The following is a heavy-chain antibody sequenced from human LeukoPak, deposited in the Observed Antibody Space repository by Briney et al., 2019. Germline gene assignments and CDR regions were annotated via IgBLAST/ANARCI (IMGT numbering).Heavy chain of an antibody. D-gene: IGHD5-12*01. CDR2: IERASKT. CDR3: KRDRRDIVGAGTRGFDY. Sequence: SLTLSWPAPGFTVSTNYTSWVRQPPGKVLEWDAVIERASKTAYADSVKGRFSISRDNSKNTLFLQMNSQRAEDKAVYYCKRDRRDIVGAGTRGFDYWGHGTMVTVSS. CDR1: GFTVSTNY. J-gene: IGHJ4*01. V-gene: IGHV3-53*01.